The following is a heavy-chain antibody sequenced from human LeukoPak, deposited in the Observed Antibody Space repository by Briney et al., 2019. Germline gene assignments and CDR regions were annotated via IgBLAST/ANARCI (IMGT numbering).Heavy chain of an antibody. CDR2: ISGSGGHT. D-gene: IGHD2-21*02. J-gene: IGHJ4*02. CDR3: AREPPHCGGDCFSLLDN. Sequence: GSLRLSCAASGFTFNSYSMSWVREAQGKGLEWISLISGSGGHTYYADSVKGRFTISRDDSKNTLYLEMNNLRAEDTAVFYCAREPPHCGGDCFSLLDNWGQGTLVIVSS. V-gene: IGHV3-23*01. CDR1: GFTFNSYS.